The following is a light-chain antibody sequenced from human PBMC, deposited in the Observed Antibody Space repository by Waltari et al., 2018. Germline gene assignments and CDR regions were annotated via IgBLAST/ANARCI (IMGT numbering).Light chain of an antibody. V-gene: IGKV3-20*01. CDR2: NTY. CDR3: QNYVRLPAT. CDR1: QSVARA. Sequence: EIVLTQSTGALSVSPGERATLSCRASQSVARALAWSQQKPGQPPRRLIYNTYTRATGVPDRFSGGGSGTDFSLTISRLEPEDFAVYYCQNYVRLPATFGQGTKVEIK. J-gene: IGKJ1*01.